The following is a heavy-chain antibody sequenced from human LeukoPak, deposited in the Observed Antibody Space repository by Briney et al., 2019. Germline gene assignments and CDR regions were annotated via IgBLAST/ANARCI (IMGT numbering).Heavy chain of an antibody. Sequence: PGGSLRLSCAASGFTFSSYSMNWVRQAPGKGLEWVSFISSSGNYIYYADSVKGRFTISRDNAKNSLYLQMNSLRAEDTAVYYCAKDPLKQQWLVPKVEYNWFDPWGQGTLVTVSS. J-gene: IGHJ5*02. D-gene: IGHD6-19*01. CDR3: AKDPLKQQWLVPKVEYNWFDP. CDR1: GFTFSSYS. CDR2: ISSSGNYI. V-gene: IGHV3-21*04.